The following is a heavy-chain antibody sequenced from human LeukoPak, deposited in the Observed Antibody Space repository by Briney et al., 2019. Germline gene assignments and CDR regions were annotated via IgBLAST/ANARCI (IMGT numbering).Heavy chain of an antibody. CDR3: ARDFADRGTQLDY. Sequence: GGSLRLSCAASGFTVSSNYMSWVRQAPGKGLEWVAVISYDGSNTLYADSVKDRFTISRDSSKDTLYLQLNSLRPEDTAVYYCARDFADRGTQLDYWGQGTLVTVSS. CDR2: ISYDGSNT. CDR1: GFTVSSNY. J-gene: IGHJ4*02. V-gene: IGHV3-30*03. D-gene: IGHD3/OR15-3a*01.